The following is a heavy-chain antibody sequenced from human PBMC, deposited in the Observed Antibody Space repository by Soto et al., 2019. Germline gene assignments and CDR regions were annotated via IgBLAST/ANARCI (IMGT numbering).Heavy chain of an antibody. D-gene: IGHD4-17*01. CDR3: AREDDYGYRYINYGLDV. J-gene: IGHJ6*02. CDR1: GFTFNIYA. V-gene: IGHV3-30-3*01. CDR2: ISFDGTKK. Sequence: GGSLRLSCAASGFTFNIYALHWVRQAPGKGLEWVAVISFDGTKKYYSDSVKGRFTISRDDLKNTLYLQMNNLRVEDAALYFCAREDDYGYRYINYGLDVWGQGTTVTVSS.